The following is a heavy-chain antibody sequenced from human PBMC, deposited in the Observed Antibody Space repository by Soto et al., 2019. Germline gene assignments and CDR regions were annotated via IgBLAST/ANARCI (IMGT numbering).Heavy chain of an antibody. D-gene: IGHD3-10*01. CDR2: IYHSGST. V-gene: IGHV4-30-2*01. Sequence: SETLSLICAVSGGSISSGGYSWSWIRQPPGKGLEWIGYIYHSGSTYYNPSLKSRVTISVDRSKNQFSLKLSSVTAADTAVYYCARAQRSVTPPYYFDYWGQGTLVTVSS. CDR1: GGSISSGGYS. J-gene: IGHJ4*02. CDR3: ARAQRSVTPPYYFDY.